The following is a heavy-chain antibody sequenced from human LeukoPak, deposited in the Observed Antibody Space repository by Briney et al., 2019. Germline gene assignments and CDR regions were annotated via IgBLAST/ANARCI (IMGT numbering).Heavy chain of an antibody. Sequence: ASVKVSCKTSGYTFTELSMQWVRQAPGKGLEWMGGFDPEEGETIYAQKFQGRATMTADTSTDTAYMELSSLRSEDTAVYFCATGYRCSSSNCYGYYYYYMVVWGKGTTVTVSS. J-gene: IGHJ6*03. V-gene: IGHV1-24*01. CDR3: ATGYRCSSSNCYGYYYYYMVV. D-gene: IGHD2-2*01. CDR1: GYTFTELS. CDR2: FDPEEGET.